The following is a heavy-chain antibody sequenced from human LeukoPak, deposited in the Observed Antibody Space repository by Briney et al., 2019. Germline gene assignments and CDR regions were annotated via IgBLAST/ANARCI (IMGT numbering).Heavy chain of an antibody. V-gene: IGHV4-34*01. CDR1: GGSFSGYY. CDR3: ARETRLTSYFDY. D-gene: IGHD3-3*01. J-gene: IGHJ4*02. Sequence: PSETLSLTCAVYGGSFSGYYWSWIRQPPGKGLEWIGEINHSGSTNYNPSLKSRVTISVDTSKNQFSLKLSSVTAADTAVYYCARETRLTSYFDYWGQGTLVTVSS. CDR2: INHSGST.